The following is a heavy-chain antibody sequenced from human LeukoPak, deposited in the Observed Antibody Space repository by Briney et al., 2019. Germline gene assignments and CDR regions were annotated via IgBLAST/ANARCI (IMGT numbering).Heavy chain of an antibody. Sequence: SGGSLRLSCAASGFTISTYDMTWVRQAPGKGLEWVSSITSSGATTYYADSVKGRFTISRDISKNTLYLQMNSLTAEDSAVYYCAKEFIAGDGHVDCDSWGQGTLVTVSS. J-gene: IGHJ4*02. V-gene: IGHV3-23*01. CDR1: GFTISTYD. CDR3: AKEFIAGDGHVDCDS. CDR2: ITSSGATT. D-gene: IGHD5-24*01.